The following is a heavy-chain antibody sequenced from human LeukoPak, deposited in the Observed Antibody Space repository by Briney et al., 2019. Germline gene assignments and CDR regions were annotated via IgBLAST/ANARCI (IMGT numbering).Heavy chain of an antibody. CDR2: ISPDGSRT. J-gene: IGHJ5*02. D-gene: IGHD5-12*01. CDR1: GFTFSNSW. CDR3: WVYSDWFDP. V-gene: IGHV3-74*01. Sequence: GGSLRLSCAASGFTFSNSWMHWVRQVPGKGLLWVSQISPDGSRTTYVDSVKGRFTISRDNVRNTMYLQMNSLRVEDTAVYYCWVYSDWFDPWGQGTLVTVSS.